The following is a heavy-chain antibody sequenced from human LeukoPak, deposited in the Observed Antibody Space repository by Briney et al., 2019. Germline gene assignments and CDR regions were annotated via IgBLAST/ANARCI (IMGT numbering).Heavy chain of an antibody. CDR2: INHSGIT. V-gene: IGHV4-34*01. Sequence: LGTLSLSCTVSVGSFRDYYWSWIRQPPGEGLEWIGEINHSGITNYNPSLKSRVTISLDASKNGISCKGTSVSAADRAVSYCASVALATSNFHYWGQGILVTVSS. D-gene: IGHD5-12*01. CDR1: VGSFRDYY. CDR3: ASVALATSNFHY. J-gene: IGHJ4*02.